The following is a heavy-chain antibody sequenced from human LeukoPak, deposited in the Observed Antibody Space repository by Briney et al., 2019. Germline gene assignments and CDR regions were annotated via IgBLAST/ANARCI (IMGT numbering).Heavy chain of an antibody. CDR2: INHSGST. CDR1: GGSFSGYY. V-gene: IGHV4-34*01. CDR3: ARVAVAGRGHNWFDP. D-gene: IGHD6-19*01. J-gene: IGHJ5*02. Sequence: PSETLSLTCAVYGGSFSGYYWSWLRQPPGKGLEWIGEINHSGSTNYNPSLKSRVTISVDTSKNQFSLKLSSVTAADTAVYYCARVAVAGRGHNWFDPWGQGTLVTVSS.